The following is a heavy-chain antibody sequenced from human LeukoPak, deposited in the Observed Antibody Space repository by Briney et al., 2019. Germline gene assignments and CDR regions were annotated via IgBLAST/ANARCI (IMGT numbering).Heavy chain of an antibody. J-gene: IGHJ4*02. CDR2: ISDSGGRI. D-gene: IGHD1-26*01. V-gene: IGHV3-23*01. CDR3: AKSSGSYQKGHFDY. CDR1: GFTFNSYA. Sequence: PGGSLRLSRAASGFTFNSYAMTWVRQAPGKGLEWVSLISDSGGRIYYADSVKGRFTISRDNSKNTLYLQMNSLRADDTAIYYCAKSSGSYQKGHFDYWGQGTLVTVSS.